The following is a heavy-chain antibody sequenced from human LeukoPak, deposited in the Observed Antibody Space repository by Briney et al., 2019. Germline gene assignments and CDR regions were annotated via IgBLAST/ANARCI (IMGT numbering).Heavy chain of an antibody. D-gene: IGHD3-10*01. CDR1: GYTFTGYY. Sequence: ASVKVSCKASGYTFTGYYMHWVRQAPGQGLEWMGRINPNSGGTNYAQKFQGRVTMTRDTSISTAYMELSRLRSDDTAVYYCARADLITMVRGVIRLDYWGQGTLATVSS. CDR2: INPNSGGT. J-gene: IGHJ4*02. CDR3: ARADLITMVRGVIRLDY. V-gene: IGHV1-2*06.